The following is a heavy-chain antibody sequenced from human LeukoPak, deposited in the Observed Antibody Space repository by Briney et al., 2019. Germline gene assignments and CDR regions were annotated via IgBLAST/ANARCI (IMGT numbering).Heavy chain of an antibody. J-gene: IGHJ3*02. Sequence: GGSLRLSCAASGFTFSSYSMNWVRQAPGKGLEWVSSISSSSSYIYYADSVKGRFTISRDNAKNSLYLQMSSLRAEDTAVYYCARDAPAAAGTDDAFDIWGQGTMVTVSS. CDR3: ARDAPAAAGTDDAFDI. D-gene: IGHD6-13*01. V-gene: IGHV3-21*01. CDR1: GFTFSSYS. CDR2: ISSSSSYI.